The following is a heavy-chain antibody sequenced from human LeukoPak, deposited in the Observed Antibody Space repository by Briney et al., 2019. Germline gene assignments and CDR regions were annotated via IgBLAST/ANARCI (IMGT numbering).Heavy chain of an antibody. V-gene: IGHV3-69-1*01. J-gene: IGHJ4*02. CDR2: IDSSSTI. CDR3: ASSGSYSRYFDY. CDR1: GFPFSEYS. D-gene: IGHD1-26*01. Sequence: GGSLRLSCAASGFPFSEYSMNWVRQAPGKGLEWVSYIDSSSTIYYADSVKGRFTISRDNAKNSLYLQMNSLRAEDTAVYYCASSGSYSRYFDYWGQGTLVTVSS.